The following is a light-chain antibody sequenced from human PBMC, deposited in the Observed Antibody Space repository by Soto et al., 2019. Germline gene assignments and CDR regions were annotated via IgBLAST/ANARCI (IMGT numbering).Light chain of an antibody. CDR2: ANT. CDR1: NSNIGAGSG. Sequence: QSVLTQPPSVTGAPGQRVTISCTGNNSNIGAGSGVNWYQQFPDKAPKLLIYANTNRPSGVPDRFSGSTSATSASLAITGLQTQDEADYYCQSFDSSLTGLIFGGGTKLTVL. J-gene: IGLJ2*01. CDR3: QSFDSSLTGLI. V-gene: IGLV1-40*01.